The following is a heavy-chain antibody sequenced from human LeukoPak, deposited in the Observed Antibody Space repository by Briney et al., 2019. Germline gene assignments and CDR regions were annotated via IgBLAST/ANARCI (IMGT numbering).Heavy chain of an antibody. CDR3: ARLPYSSGWTCAHYIDY. V-gene: IGHV1-18*01. CDR1: GYTFTSYG. J-gene: IGHJ4*02. D-gene: IGHD6-19*01. CDR2: ISAYNGNT. Sequence: GASVKVSCNASGYTFTSYGISWVRQAPGQGLEWMGWISAYNGNTNYAQKLQGRVTMTTDTSTSTAYMELRSLRSDDTAVYYCARLPYSSGWTCAHYIDYWGPGTLVTVSS.